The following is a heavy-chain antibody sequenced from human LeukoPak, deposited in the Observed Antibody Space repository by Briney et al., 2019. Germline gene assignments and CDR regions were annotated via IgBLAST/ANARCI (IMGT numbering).Heavy chain of an antibody. Sequence: SETLSLTCAVYGGSFSGYYWSWIRQPPGKRPEWIGEINHSGSTNYNPTLKSRVTISVDTSKNQFSLKLSSVTAADTAVYYCPRHLLYGGNSFEYWGQETLVTVSS. V-gene: IGHV4-34*01. CDR1: GGSFSGYY. J-gene: IGHJ4*02. D-gene: IGHD4-23*01. CDR3: PRHLLYGGNSFEY. CDR2: INHSGST.